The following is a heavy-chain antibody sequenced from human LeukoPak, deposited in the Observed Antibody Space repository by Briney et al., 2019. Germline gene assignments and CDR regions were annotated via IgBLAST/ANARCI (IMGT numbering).Heavy chain of an antibody. Sequence: GGSLRLSCAASGFTVSSNYMSWVRQAPGKGLEWVSVIYSGGSTYYADSVKGRFTISRHNSKNTLYLQMNSLRAEDTAVYYCARAYYYDSSGYYYGPFDYWGQGTLVTVSS. CDR2: IYSGGST. CDR3: ARAYYYDSSGYYYGPFDY. V-gene: IGHV3-53*04. D-gene: IGHD3-22*01. J-gene: IGHJ4*02. CDR1: GFTVSSNY.